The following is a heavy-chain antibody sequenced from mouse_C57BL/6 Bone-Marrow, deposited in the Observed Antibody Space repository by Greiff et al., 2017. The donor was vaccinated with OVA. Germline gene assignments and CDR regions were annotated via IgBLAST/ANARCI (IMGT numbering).Heavy chain of an antibody. D-gene: IGHD3-2*02. Sequence: EVQLVESGGDLVKPGGSLKLSCAASGFTFRSYGMYWVRQTPDKRLEWVATISSGGSYTYYPDSVKGRFTISRDNATTTLYLQMSSLKSEDTASYYCVRPQTAQATFWFAYWGQGTVVTVSA. CDR2: ISSGGSYT. J-gene: IGHJ3*01. V-gene: IGHV5-6*01. CDR1: GFTFRSYG. CDR3: VRPQTAQATFWFAY.